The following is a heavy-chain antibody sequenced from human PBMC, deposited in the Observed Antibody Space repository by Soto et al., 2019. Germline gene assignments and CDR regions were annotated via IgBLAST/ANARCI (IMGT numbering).Heavy chain of an antibody. CDR3: TTDSYYDILTGYVLGYYYYYMDV. V-gene: IGHV3-15*01. D-gene: IGHD3-9*01. J-gene: IGHJ6*03. CDR1: GFTFSNAW. Sequence: GGSLRLSCAASGFTFSNAWMSWVRQAPGKGLEWVGRIKSKTDGGTTDYAAPVKGRFTISRDDSKNTLYLQMNSLKTEDTAVYYCTTDSYYDILTGYVLGYYYYYMDVWGKGTTVTVSS. CDR2: IKSKTDGGTT.